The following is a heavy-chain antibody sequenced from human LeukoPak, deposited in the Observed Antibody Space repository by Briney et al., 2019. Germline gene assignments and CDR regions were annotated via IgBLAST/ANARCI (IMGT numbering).Heavy chain of an antibody. CDR1: GFTFSGYA. V-gene: IGHV3-23*01. CDR2: ITGSGATT. CDR3: AKGDCGGTCLLIDN. D-gene: IGHD2-15*01. J-gene: IGHJ4*02. Sequence: TGGSLRLSCAASGFTFSGYAMSWVRQAPGKGLEWVSLITGSGATTYYADSVRGRSTVSRDNSKNTLYLQMNSLRAEDTAVYFCAKGDCGGTCLLIDNWGQGTLVTVSS.